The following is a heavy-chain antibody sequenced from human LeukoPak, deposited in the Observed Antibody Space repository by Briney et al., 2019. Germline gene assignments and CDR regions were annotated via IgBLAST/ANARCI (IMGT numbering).Heavy chain of an antibody. CDR2: INAGNGNT. D-gene: IGHD6-19*01. CDR1: GYTFTSYA. V-gene: IGHV1-3*01. J-gene: IGHJ6*02. Sequence: GASVKVSCKASGYTFTSYAMHWVRQAPGQRLECMGWINAGNGNTKYSQKFQGRVTITRDTSASTAYMELSSLRSEDTAVYYCARTRRIAVAEDYYYYGMDVWGQGTTVTVSS. CDR3: ARTRRIAVAEDYYYYGMDV.